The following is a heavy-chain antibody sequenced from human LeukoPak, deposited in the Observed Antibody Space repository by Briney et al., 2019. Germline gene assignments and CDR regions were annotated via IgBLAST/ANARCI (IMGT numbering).Heavy chain of an antibody. CDR2: IYYSGST. CDR3: AGGGGGYSPGFDY. CDR1: GGSISSYY. J-gene: IGHJ4*02. V-gene: IGHV4-59*01. Sequence: SSETLSLTCTVSGGSISSYYWSWIRQPPGKVLEWIGYIYYSGSTNYNPSLKSRVTISVDTSKNQFSLKLSSVTAADTAVYYCAGGGGGYSPGFDYWGQGTLVTVSS. D-gene: IGHD5-24*01.